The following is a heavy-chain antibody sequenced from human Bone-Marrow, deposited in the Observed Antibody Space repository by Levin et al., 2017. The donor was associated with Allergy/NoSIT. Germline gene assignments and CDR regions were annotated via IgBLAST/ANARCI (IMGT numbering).Heavy chain of an antibody. CDR1: GFTFSSYW. D-gene: IGHD1-26*01. V-gene: IGHV3-74*01. Sequence: QSGGSLRLSCAGSGFTFSSYWMHWVRQAPGKGLVWLTHMDGGGGDTKYADSVEGRFTISRDNAKNTVYLEMNSLRVEDTAVYYCVRDDSGPQAFDLWGRGTLVTVSS. CDR3: VRDDSGPQAFDL. J-gene: IGHJ2*01. CDR2: MDGGGGDT.